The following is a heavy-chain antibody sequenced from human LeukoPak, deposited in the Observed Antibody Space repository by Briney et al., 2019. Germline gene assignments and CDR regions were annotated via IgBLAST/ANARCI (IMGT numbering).Heavy chain of an antibody. D-gene: IGHD2-2*01. CDR3: AKGSSYYYYMDV. Sequence: PGRSLRLSCAASGFTFDDYAMHWVRQAPGKGLEWVSGISWNSGSIGYADSVKGRFTTSRDNAKNSLYLQMNSLRAEDTALYYCAKGSSYYYYMDVWGKGTTVTVSS. CDR2: ISWNSGSI. J-gene: IGHJ6*03. V-gene: IGHV3-9*01. CDR1: GFTFDDYA.